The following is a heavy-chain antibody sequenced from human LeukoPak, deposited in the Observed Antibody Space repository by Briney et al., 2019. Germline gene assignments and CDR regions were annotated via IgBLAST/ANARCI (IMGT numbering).Heavy chain of an antibody. D-gene: IGHD3-16*01. CDR1: GFSFSSHS. V-gene: IGHV3-23*01. Sequence: PGGSLRLSCAASGFSFSSHSMTWVRQAPGKGLDWVSTISPRSDFTFYADSVKGRFTVSRDNSRNILFLHMSTLRAEDTAVYYCAKHQDGGYPHDAFDIWGQGTMVTVSS. CDR3: AKHQDGGYPHDAFDI. CDR2: ISPRSDFT. J-gene: IGHJ3*02.